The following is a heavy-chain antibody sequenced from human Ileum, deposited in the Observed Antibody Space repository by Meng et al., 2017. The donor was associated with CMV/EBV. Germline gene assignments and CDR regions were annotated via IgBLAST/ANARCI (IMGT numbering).Heavy chain of an antibody. V-gene: IGHV4-39*01. D-gene: IGHD2-2*01. CDR3: ARIDCQLLPYYYGMDV. CDR2: IYYSGST. Sequence: SEILSLTCTVSGGSISSSSYYWGWIRQPPGKGLEWIGSIYYSGSTYYNPSLKSRVTISVDTSKNQFSLKLSSVTAADTAVYYCARIDCQLLPYYYGMDVWGQGTTVTVSS. CDR1: GGSISSSSYY. J-gene: IGHJ6*02.